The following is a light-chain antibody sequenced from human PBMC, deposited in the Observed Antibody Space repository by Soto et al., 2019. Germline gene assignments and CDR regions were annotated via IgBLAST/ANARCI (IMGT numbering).Light chain of an antibody. CDR2: YDN. CDR3: AARDDSLNGRV. J-gene: IGLJ1*01. CDR1: NSNIGSNT. Sequence: QSVLTQPPSASGTPGQRVTISFSGSNSNIGSNTVNWYQQLPGTAPKLLIYYDNLRPSGVPDRISGSKSGTSASLAISGLQSDDEADYYCAARDDSLNGRVFGTGTTLTVL. V-gene: IGLV1-44*01.